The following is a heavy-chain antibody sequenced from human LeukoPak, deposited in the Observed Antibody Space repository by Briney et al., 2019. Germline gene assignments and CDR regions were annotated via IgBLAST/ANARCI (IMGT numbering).Heavy chain of an antibody. CDR2: INPNSGGT. CDR1: GYTFTVYF. Sequence: ASVNVSCKASGYTFTVYFMHWVRQAPGQGLEWMGWINPNSGGTNYARKFQGRVTMTRDTSISTAYMELSRLRSDDTAVYYCARELNYDSSGYYFDYWGQGTLVTVSS. D-gene: IGHD3-22*01. J-gene: IGHJ4*02. V-gene: IGHV1-2*02. CDR3: ARELNYDSSGYYFDY.